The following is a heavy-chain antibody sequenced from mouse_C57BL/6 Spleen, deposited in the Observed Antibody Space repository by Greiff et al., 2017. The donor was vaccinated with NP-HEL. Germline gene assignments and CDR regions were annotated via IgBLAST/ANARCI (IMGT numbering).Heavy chain of an antibody. J-gene: IGHJ1*03. D-gene: IGHD1-1*01. CDR2: FHPYNDDT. CDR1: GYTFTTYP. CDR3: ARGSTTVVATYWYFDV. Sequence: VQLQQSGAELVKPGASVKMSCKASGYTFTTYPIEWMKQNHGKSLEWIGNFHPYNDDTKYNEKFKGKATLTVEKSSSTVYLELRRITSDDSAVYYGARGSTTVVATYWYFDVWGTGTTVTVSS. V-gene: IGHV1-47*01.